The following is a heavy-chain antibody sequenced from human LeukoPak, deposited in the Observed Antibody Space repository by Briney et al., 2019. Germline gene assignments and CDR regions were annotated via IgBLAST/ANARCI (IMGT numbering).Heavy chain of an antibody. J-gene: IGHJ4*02. Sequence: GSLRLSCSNSGFTFTDYYMSWIRPAPGKGLEWVSYISVSGTTMYYADSVKGRFTLSRDNAKNSLYLQMNSLRAEDTAVYYCARVGRLQYGDYVAFDYWGQGALVTVSS. CDR1: GFTFTDYY. CDR3: ARVGRLQYGDYVAFDY. CDR2: ISVSGTTM. V-gene: IGHV3-11*01. D-gene: IGHD4-17*01.